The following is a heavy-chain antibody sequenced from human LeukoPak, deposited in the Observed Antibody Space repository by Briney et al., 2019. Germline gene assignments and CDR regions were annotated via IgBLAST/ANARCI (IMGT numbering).Heavy chain of an antibody. D-gene: IGHD2-15*01. CDR2: ISGSGGST. Sequence: GGSLRLSCAASGFTFSSYAMSWVRQAPGKGLEWVSAISGSGGSTYYADSAKGRFTISRDNSKNTLYLQMNSLRAEDTAVYYCAKDGSRAWDIGFQHWGQGTLVTVSS. V-gene: IGHV3-23*01. J-gene: IGHJ1*01. CDR3: AKDGSRAWDIGFQH. CDR1: GFTFSSYA.